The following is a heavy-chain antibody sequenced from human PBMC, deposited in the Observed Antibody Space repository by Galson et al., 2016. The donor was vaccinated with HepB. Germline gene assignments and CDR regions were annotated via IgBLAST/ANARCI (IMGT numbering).Heavy chain of an antibody. CDR2: IYSGGNT. V-gene: IGHV3-53*01. Sequence: LRLSCAASEFTVSNNYMSWVRQAPGKGLEWVSLIYSGGNTRYADSVKGRFTISRDNSKNTVYLQMNSLRAEDTAVDYCSTLNPASPYFDYWGQGTLVTVSA. CDR1: EFTVSNNY. J-gene: IGHJ4*02. CDR3: STLNPASPYFDY.